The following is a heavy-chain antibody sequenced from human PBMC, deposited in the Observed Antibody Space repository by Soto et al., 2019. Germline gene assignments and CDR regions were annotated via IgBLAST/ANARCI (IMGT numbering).Heavy chain of an antibody. CDR1: GGSISSGDYY. D-gene: IGHD1-26*01. Sequence: SETLSLTCTVSGGSISSGDYYWSWIRQPPGKGLEWIGYIYYSGSTYYNPSLKSRVTISVDTSKNQFSLKLSSVTAADTAVYYCARGGEGSYHPFDYWGQGTLVTVSS. CDR3: ARGGEGSYHPFDY. CDR2: IYYSGST. J-gene: IGHJ4*02. V-gene: IGHV4-30-4*01.